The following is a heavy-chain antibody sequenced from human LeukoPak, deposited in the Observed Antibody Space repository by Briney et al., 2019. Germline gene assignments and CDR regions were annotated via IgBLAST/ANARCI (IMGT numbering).Heavy chain of an antibody. D-gene: IGHD6-6*01. CDR1: GGSISSGGYY. CDR3: ATPGAARGDLY. J-gene: IGHJ4*02. V-gene: IGHV4-30-2*03. CDR2: IYHSGST. Sequence: SETLSLTCTVFGGSISSGGYYWSWIRQPPGKGLEWIGYIYHSGSTYYNPSLKSRVTISVDTSKNQFSLKLSSVTAADTAVYYCATPGAARGDLYWGQGTLVTVSS.